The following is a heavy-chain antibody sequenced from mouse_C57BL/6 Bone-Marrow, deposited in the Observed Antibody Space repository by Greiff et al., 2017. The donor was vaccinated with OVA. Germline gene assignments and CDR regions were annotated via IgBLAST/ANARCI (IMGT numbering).Heavy chain of an antibody. CDR1: GFSLTSYG. CDR2: IWRGGST. D-gene: IGHD2-3*01. V-gene: IGHV2-5*01. J-gene: IGHJ4*01. Sequence: QVQLQQSGPGLVQPSQSLSITCTVSGFSLTSYGVHWVRQSPGKGLEWLGVIWRGGSTDYNAAFMSRLSITKDNSKSQVFFKMNSLQADDTAIYYCAKRRGYSHYYAMDYWGQGTSVTVSS. CDR3: AKRRGYSHYYAMDY.